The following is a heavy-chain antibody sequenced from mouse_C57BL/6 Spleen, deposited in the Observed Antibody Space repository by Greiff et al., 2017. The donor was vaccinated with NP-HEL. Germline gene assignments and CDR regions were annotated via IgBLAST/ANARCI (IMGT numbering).Heavy chain of an antibody. J-gene: IGHJ2*01. CDR2: INPSTGGT. CDR3: ARYEDMYYFDY. V-gene: IGHV1-42*01. D-gene: IGHD2-3*01. CDR1: GYSFTGYY. Sequence: VQLQQSGPELVKPGASVKISCKASGYSFTGYYMNWVKQSPEKSLEWIGEINPSTGGTTYNQKFKAKATLTVDKSSSTAYMQLKSLTSEDSAVYYCARYEDMYYFDYWGQGTTLTVSS.